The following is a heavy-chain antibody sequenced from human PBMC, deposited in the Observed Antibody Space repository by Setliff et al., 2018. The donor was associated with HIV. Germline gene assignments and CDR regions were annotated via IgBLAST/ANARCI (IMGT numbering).Heavy chain of an antibody. V-gene: IGHV4-4*02. CDR2: IYHGGTT. Sequence: SETLSLTCAVSGDSIGSSSWWSWVRQAPGKGLEWIGEIYHGGTTKYNPSLKSRVTMSVDRPNHHFSLRLTSVTAADTAVYFCARTNRWELLPPYFDAWGQGTLVTVSS. D-gene: IGHD1-7*01. CDR3: ARTNRWELLPPYFDA. J-gene: IGHJ4*02. CDR1: GDSIGSSSW.